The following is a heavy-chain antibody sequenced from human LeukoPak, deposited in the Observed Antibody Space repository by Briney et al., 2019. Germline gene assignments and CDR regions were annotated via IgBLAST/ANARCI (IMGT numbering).Heavy chain of an antibody. CDR3: ARTRGAGPGGHFDS. D-gene: IGHD3-10*01. J-gene: IGHJ4*02. V-gene: IGHV1-18*01. Sequence: ASVKVSCKASGYTFTSYGISWVRQAPGQGHEWMGWTSAHNDDTNYAETLQGRLTMTTDISTSTAYMELTSLRSDDTAVYYCARTRGAGPGGHFDSWGQGVLVIVSS. CDR1: GYTFTSYG. CDR2: TSAHNDDT.